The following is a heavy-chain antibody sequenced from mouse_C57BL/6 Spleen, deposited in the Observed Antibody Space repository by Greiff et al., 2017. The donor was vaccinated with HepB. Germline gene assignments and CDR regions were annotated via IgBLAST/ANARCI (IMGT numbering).Heavy chain of an antibody. D-gene: IGHD1-1*01. Sequence: VQVVESGPGLVQPSQSLSITCTVSGFSLTSYGVHWVRQSPGKGLEWLGVIWSGGSTDYNAAFISRLSISKDNSKSQVFFKMNSLQADDTAIYYCARRGDYYGSSYPVYFDYWGQGTTLTVSS. CDR2: IWSGGST. J-gene: IGHJ2*01. V-gene: IGHV2-2*01. CDR1: GFSLTSYG. CDR3: ARRGDYYGSSYPVYFDY.